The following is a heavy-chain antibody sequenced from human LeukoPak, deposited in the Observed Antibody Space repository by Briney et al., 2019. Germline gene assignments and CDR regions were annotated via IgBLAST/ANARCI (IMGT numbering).Heavy chain of an antibody. CDR1: GFTFSTYW. CDR3: SGSAAQNWFDP. V-gene: IGHV3-74*03. J-gene: IGHJ5*02. CDR2: IKGDGSST. D-gene: IGHD6-25*01. Sequence: GGSLRLSCAASGFTFSTYWMHWVRHAPGKGLVWVSRIKGDGSSTLYADSVKGRFTISRDNAKNTLYLQMTSLGAEDTAVYYCSGSAAQNWFDPWGQGTLVTVSS.